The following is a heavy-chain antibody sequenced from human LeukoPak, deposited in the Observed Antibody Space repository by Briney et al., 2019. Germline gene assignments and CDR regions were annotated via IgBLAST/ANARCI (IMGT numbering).Heavy chain of an antibody. CDR1: GFTFSSYA. Sequence: GGSLRLTCAASGFTFSSYAMSWVRQAPGKGLEWVSAISGSGGSTYYADSVKGRFSISRDNSRNTLYLQMNSLRVEDTAVYYCAKEAAYYDFWSGSSADYWGQGTLVIVSS. D-gene: IGHD3-3*01. V-gene: IGHV3-23*01. J-gene: IGHJ4*02. CDR3: AKEAAYYDFWSGSSADY. CDR2: ISGSGGST.